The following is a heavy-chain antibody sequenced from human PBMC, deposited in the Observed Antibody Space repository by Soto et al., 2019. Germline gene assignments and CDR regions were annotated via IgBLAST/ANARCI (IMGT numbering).Heavy chain of an antibody. CDR1: GGSMIAYY. CDR3: ARVRGTAGKRYFDY. CDR2: TYYSGST. Sequence: KASETLSLTCTVSGGSMIAYYLNWIRQPPGKGLQCIGYTYYSGSTTYNPSLKSRVTISVDSSKNQFSLKLDSVTPADTAVYYCARVRGTAGKRYFDYWGPGTLVTVYS. D-gene: IGHD6-13*01. J-gene: IGHJ4*02. V-gene: IGHV4-59*01.